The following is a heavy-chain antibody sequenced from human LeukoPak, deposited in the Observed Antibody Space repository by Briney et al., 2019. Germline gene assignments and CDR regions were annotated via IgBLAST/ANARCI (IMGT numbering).Heavy chain of an antibody. CDR1: GYTFTSYD. CDR3: ARVLTRVYCSGGSCPYAFDI. V-gene: IGHV1-8*03. CDR2: MNPSSGNT. Sequence: ASVKVSCKASGYTFTSYDINWVRQAPGQGLEWMGLMNPSSGNTGYAQKFQGRVTITSNTSISTAYMELSSLRSEDTAVYYCARVLTRVYCSGGSCPYAFDIWGQGTMVTVSS. J-gene: IGHJ3*02. D-gene: IGHD2-15*01.